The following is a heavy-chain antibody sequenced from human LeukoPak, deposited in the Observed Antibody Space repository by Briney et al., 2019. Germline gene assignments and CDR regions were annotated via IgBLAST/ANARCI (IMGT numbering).Heavy chain of an antibody. J-gene: IGHJ4*02. D-gene: IGHD6-19*01. CDR3: AKDFLGIAVAGMPIDY. CDR2: ISGDGGST. Sequence: GGSLRLSCAVSGFTFDDYAMHWVRQAPGKGLEWVSLISGDGGSTYHADSVKGRFTISRDNSKDSLYLQMNSLRTEGTALYYCAKDFLGIAVAGMPIDYWGQGTLVTVSS. V-gene: IGHV3-43*02. CDR1: GFTFDDYA.